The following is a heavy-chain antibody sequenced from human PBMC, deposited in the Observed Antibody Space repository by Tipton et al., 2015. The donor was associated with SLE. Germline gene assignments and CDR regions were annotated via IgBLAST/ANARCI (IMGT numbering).Heavy chain of an antibody. Sequence: SLRLSCAVSGVTFSNYWMHWVRQAPGKGLVWVSRINTDGTSTSYADSVKGRFTVSRDNAKSTLYLQMNTLRAGDTAIYYCAREMDDSSSRSWSLDVWGKGTTVTVSS. J-gene: IGHJ6*04. CDR3: AREMDDSSSRSWSLDV. CDR1: GVTFSNYW. CDR2: INTDGTST. V-gene: IGHV3-74*01. D-gene: IGHD6-13*01.